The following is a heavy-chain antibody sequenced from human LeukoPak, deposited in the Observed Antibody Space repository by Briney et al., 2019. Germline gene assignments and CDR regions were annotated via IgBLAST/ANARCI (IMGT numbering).Heavy chain of an antibody. CDR2: MSYDGGHK. CDR1: GFAFNKYA. V-gene: IGHV3-30-3*01. Sequence: PGGSLRLSCAASGFAFNKYAMSWVRQAPGKGLEWVAVMSYDGGHKYYADSVKGRFTISRDNSRNTLYLHMNSLRAEDTALYYCARAGCGGDCFYYHYGMDVWGQGTTVTVSS. J-gene: IGHJ6*02. D-gene: IGHD2-21*02. CDR3: ARAGCGGDCFYYHYGMDV.